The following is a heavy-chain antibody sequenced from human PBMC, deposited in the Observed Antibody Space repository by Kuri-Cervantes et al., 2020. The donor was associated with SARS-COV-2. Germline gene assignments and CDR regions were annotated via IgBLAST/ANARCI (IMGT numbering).Heavy chain of an antibody. Sequence: ASVKVSCKASGYTFTSYGISWVRQAPGQGLEWMGWISAYNGNTNHAQKLQGRVTMTTDTSTSTAYMELRSLRSDDTAVYYCARGRYDFWSGPLDAFDIWGQGTTVTVSS. CDR2: ISAYNGNT. CDR3: ARGRYDFWSGPLDAFDI. D-gene: IGHD3-3*01. V-gene: IGHV1-18*01. J-gene: IGHJ3*02. CDR1: GYTFTSYG.